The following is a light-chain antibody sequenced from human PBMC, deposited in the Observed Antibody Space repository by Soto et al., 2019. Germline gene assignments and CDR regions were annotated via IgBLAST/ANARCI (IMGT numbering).Light chain of an antibody. Sequence: DVALTLSPYFLSASVGDRVTITCRASQGISNYLAWYLQKPGKAPKLLISGASTLQSGVPSRFSGSGSGTEFTLTVSSLQAEDVATYYCQQLNAYPHSFGGGTKVDIK. V-gene: IGKV1-9*01. CDR1: QGISNY. J-gene: IGKJ4*01. CDR2: GAS. CDR3: QQLNAYPHS.